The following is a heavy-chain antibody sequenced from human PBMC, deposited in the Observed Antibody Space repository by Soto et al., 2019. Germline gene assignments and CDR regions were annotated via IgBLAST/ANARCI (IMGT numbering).Heavy chain of an antibody. V-gene: IGHV3-23*01. CDR1: GFTFSSYA. D-gene: IGHD4-17*01. Sequence: EVQLLESGGGLVQPGGSLRLSCAASGFTFSSYAMSWVRQAPGKGLEWVSAISGSGGSTYYADSVKGRFTISRDNSKNTLYLQMNRLRAEDTAVYYCAKDRYGDYLKSYFDLWGRGTLVTVSS. J-gene: IGHJ2*01. CDR2: ISGSGGST. CDR3: AKDRYGDYLKSYFDL.